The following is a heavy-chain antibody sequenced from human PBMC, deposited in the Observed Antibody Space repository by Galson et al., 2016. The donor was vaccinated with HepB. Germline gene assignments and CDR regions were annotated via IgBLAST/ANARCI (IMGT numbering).Heavy chain of an antibody. CDR1: GGSISSSNW. CDR2: IYHSGTT. J-gene: IGHJ5*02. CDR3: ARNSGGSYLGWFDP. D-gene: IGHD1-26*01. Sequence: VSGGSISSSNWWTWVRQPPGKGLEWIGEIYHSGTTHYNPSLESRVTISVDKSKNQFSLKLNSVTAADTAVYYCARNSGGSYLGWFDPWGQGTLVTVSS. V-gene: IGHV4-4*02.